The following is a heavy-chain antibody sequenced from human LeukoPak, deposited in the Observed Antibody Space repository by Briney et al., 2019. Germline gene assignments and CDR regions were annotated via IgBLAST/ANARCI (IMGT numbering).Heavy chain of an antibody. V-gene: IGHV3-23*01. CDR3: ARAYHDSGCLIDY. CDR2: ISESGGST. CDR1: GFTFSSYA. J-gene: IGHJ4*02. D-gene: IGHD6-19*01. Sequence: GGFLRLSCAASGFTFSSYAMTWVRQAPGKGLEWVSSISESGGSTFYADSVKGRFTISRDNSKNTLYLQMNSLRAEDTAVYYCARAYHDSGCLIDYWGQGTLVTVSS.